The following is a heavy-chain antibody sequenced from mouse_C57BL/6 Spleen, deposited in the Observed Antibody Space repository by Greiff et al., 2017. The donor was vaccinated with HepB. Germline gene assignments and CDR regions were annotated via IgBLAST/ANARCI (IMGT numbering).Heavy chain of an antibody. CDR1: GYTFTSYG. CDR3: ARVITTVVATDFDY. J-gene: IGHJ2*01. V-gene: IGHV1-81*01. CDR2: IYPRSGNT. Sequence: QVQLQQSGAELARPGASVKLSCKASGYTFTSYGISWVKQRTGQGLEWIGEIYPRSGNTYYNEKFKGKATLTADKSSSTAYMELRSLTSEDSAVYFCARVITTVVATDFDYWGQGTTLTVSS. D-gene: IGHD1-1*01.